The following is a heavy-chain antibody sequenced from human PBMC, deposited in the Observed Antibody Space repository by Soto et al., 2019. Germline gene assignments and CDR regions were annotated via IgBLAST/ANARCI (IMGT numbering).Heavy chain of an antibody. CDR2: IKQDGSEK. Sequence: GGSLRLSCAASGFTFSSYWMSWVRQAPGKGLEWVANIKQDGSEKYYVDSVKGRFTISRDNAKNSLYLQMNSLRAEDTAVYYCARDPTLVPDDETFDYWGQGTLVTVSS. J-gene: IGHJ4*02. D-gene: IGHD6-13*01. V-gene: IGHV3-7*04. CDR1: GFTFSSYW. CDR3: ARDPTLVPDDETFDY.